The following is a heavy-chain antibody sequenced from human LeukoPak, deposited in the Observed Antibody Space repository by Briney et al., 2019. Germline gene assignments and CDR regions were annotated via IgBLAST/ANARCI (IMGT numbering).Heavy chain of an antibody. CDR2: IWYDGSNK. V-gene: IGHV3-33*01. Sequence: GRSLRLSCAASGFTFSSYGMHWVRQAPGKGLEWVAVIWYDGSNKYYADSVKGRFTISRDNSENTLYLQMNSLRAEDTAVYYCARDDLAVTRAFDIWGQGTMVTVSS. CDR3: ARDDLAVTRAFDI. D-gene: IGHD4-17*01. CDR1: GFTFSSYG. J-gene: IGHJ3*02.